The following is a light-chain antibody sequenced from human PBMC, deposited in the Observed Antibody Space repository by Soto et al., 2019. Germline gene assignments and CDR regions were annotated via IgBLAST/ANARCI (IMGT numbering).Light chain of an antibody. V-gene: IGLV2-18*02. J-gene: IGLJ1*01. CDR3: GSYTTSAARFV. CDR2: EVN. CDR1: SSDVGGYNR. Sequence: QSVLTQPPSVSGSPGQSVTIPCTGTSSDVGGYNRVSWYQQPPGTAPQLLIYEVNNRPSGVPDRFSGSKSGNTASLTISGLQAEDDGDYYCGSYTTSAARFVFGTGTQLTVL.